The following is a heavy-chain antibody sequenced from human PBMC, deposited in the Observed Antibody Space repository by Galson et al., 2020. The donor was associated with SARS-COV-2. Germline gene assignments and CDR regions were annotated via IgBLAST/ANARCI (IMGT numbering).Heavy chain of an antibody. CDR3: ARLDDRTPESNDAFHL. V-gene: IGHV1-69*13. Sequence: SVKVSCKTSGGTFSTYSINWVRQAPGEGLEWMGGIIPIFDKPDYAQKFQGRVTITADESTSTAYMELSTLTSEDTAMYYCARLDDRTPESNDAFHLWGQGTMVIVSS. CDR1: GGTFSTYS. CDR2: IIPIFDKP. J-gene: IGHJ3*01. D-gene: IGHD2-2*03.